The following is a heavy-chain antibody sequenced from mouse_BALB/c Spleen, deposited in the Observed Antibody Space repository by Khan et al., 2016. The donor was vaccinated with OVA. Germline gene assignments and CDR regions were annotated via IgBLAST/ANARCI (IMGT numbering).Heavy chain of an antibody. D-gene: IGHD1-1*01. V-gene: IGHV1-20*02. CDR3: ARKNGSDFDK. CDR1: GYSFTGYF. CDR2: INPHIGET. J-gene: IGHJ2*01. Sequence: VRLQQSGPELVKPGASVKISCKASGYSFTGYFMNWVMQSHGKSLEWIGRINPHIGETFYNQKFVGKATLTVDESSSTAHMELRSLASEDSAVYFCARKNGSDFDKWGQGTTLTVSS.